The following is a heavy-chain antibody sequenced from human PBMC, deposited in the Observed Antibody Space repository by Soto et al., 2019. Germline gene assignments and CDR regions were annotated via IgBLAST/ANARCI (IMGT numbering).Heavy chain of an antibody. V-gene: IGHV3-33*01. Sequence: QVQLVESGGGVGQPGRSLRLSCAASGFTFSSYGMHWVRQAPGKGLEWVAVIWYDGSNKYYADSVKGRFTISRDNSKNTLYLEMNSRRADDTAVYYCARDMNGVVGSNHCGMGVWGQGAKGTV. D-gene: IGHD2-8*01. J-gene: IGHJ6*01. CDR3: ARDMNGVVGSNHCGMGV. CDR2: IWYDGSNK. CDR1: GFTFSSYG.